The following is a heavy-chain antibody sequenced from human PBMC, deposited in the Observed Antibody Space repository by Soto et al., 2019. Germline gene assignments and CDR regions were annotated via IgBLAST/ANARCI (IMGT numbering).Heavy chain of an antibody. J-gene: IGHJ6*02. V-gene: IGHV3-30*03. CDR2: ISYDGSNK. CDR3: AREGRVGYNYHQYAMDV. Sequence: PGGSLRLSCAASGFTFSSYGMHWVRQAPGKGLEWVAVISYDGSNKYYADSVTGRFTIARDNSKYSLYLQMNSLASDDTAVYYCAREGRVGYNYHQYAMDVWGQGTPVTVSS. CDR1: GFTFSSYG. D-gene: IGHD5-12*01.